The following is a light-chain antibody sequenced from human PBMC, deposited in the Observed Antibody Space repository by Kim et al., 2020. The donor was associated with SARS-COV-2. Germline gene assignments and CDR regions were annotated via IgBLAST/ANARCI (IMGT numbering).Light chain of an antibody. J-gene: IGKJ4*01. CDR1: QSVLHRSNNRNY. CDR2: WAS. Sequence: ANIHCKSSQSVLHRSNNRNYLAWYQKNPRQPPTLLIYWASTRESGVPDRFSGSGSGTDFTLTISNLQAEDVAIYYCQQYYVSPLTFGGGTKVDIQ. V-gene: IGKV4-1*01. CDR3: QQYYVSPLT.